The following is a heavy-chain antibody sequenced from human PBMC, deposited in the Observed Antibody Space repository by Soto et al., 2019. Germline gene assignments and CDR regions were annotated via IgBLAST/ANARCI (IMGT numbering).Heavy chain of an antibody. J-gene: IGHJ4*02. V-gene: IGHV3-30-3*01. CDR2: ISYDGSNK. D-gene: IGHD3-10*01. CDR1: GFTFSSYA. Sequence: GGSLRLSCAASGFTFSSYAMHWIRQAPGKGLEWVAVISYDGSNKYYADSVKGRFTISRDNSKNTLYLQMNSLRAEDTAVYYCARDPTYYYGSPGWGQGTLVTVSS. CDR3: ARDPTYYYGSPG.